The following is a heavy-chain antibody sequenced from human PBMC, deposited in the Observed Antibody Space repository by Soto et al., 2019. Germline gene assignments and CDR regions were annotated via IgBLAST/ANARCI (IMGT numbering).Heavy chain of an antibody. CDR1: EFTSSDHG. Sequence: PGVLMRVRCGAAEFTSSDHGRRRVSKAPGKGLEWVAVIWYDGSNKYYADSVKGRFTISRDNSKNTLYLQMNSLRAEDTAVYYCARDRGNSGVGYWGQGTLVTVSS. CDR2: IWYDGSNK. D-gene: IGHD4-4*01. CDR3: ARDRGNSGVGY. V-gene: IGHV3-33*01. J-gene: IGHJ4*02.